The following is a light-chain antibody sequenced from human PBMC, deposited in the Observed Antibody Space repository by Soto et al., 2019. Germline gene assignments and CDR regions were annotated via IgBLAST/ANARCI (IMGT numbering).Light chain of an antibody. CDR2: DAS. J-gene: IGKJ4*01. CDR3: QHYNEWPLT. Sequence: EVVMTQSPATLSVSPGEGAILSCRASQSVRSNLTWYRQQPDQAPRLLIYDASTRATGVPARFSGSGSGTEFTLTINSLQSEDFAVYFCQHYNEWPLTFGGGTRVEIK. V-gene: IGKV3-15*01. CDR1: QSVRSN.